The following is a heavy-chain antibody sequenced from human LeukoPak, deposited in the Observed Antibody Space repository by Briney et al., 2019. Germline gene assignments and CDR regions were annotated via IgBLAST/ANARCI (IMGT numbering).Heavy chain of an antibody. D-gene: IGHD1-26*01. CDR3: AKDWGQRGVGASLGH. J-gene: IGHJ4*02. V-gene: IGHV3-7*01. Sequence: PGGSLRLSCAVSGFTFSSYWMSWVRQAPGKGLEWVANIKQDGSEKYYVDSVMGRFTISRDNSKNAVDLQLNSLRDEDTAVYYCAKDWGQRGVGASLGHWGQGTLVIVSS. CDR1: GFTFSSYW. CDR2: IKQDGSEK.